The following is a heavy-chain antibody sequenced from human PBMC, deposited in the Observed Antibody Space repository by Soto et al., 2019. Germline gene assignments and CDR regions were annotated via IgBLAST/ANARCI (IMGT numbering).Heavy chain of an antibody. V-gene: IGHV4-31*01. CDR3: ARSGYSYGPNPLLY. CDR1: GGSISSGGYY. J-gene: IGHJ4*02. D-gene: IGHD5-18*01. CDR2: IYYSGST. Sequence: QVQLQESGPGLVKPSQTLSLTCTVSGGSISSGGYYWSWIRQHPGKGLEWIGYIYYSGSTYYNPPLEIHVTISVDPSKNQFSPKLSSVTAADTAVYYCARSGYSYGPNPLLYWGQGTLVTVSS.